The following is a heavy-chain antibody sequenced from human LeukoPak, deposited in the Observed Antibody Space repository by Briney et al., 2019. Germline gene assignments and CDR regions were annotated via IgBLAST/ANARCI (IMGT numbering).Heavy chain of an antibody. J-gene: IGHJ4*02. CDR3: ARMSAYDFWSGYYNFDY. CDR1: GGSISSSSYY. D-gene: IGHD3-3*01. Sequence: SETLSLTCTVSGGSISSSSYYWGWIRQPPGKGLEWIGRIYTGGKTHYNPSLKSRITISRDTSKNQFSLKLTSVTAADTAVYYCARMSAYDFWSGYYNFDYWGQGTLVTVSS. CDR2: IYTGGKT. V-gene: IGHV4-39*07.